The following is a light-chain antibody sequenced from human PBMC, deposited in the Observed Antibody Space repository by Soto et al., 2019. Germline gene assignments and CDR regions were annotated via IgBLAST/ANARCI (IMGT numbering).Light chain of an antibody. CDR3: QHYNGYPWT. CDR2: KAS. V-gene: IGKV1-5*03. J-gene: IGKJ1*01. CDR1: QSISSW. Sequence: DIQMTQSPSTLSASVGDRVTITCRASQSISSWLAWYQQKPGKAPKLLIYKASTLESGVPSRFSGSGSGTEFTLTISSLQPDDFAAYYCQHYNGYPWTFGKGTKVDIK.